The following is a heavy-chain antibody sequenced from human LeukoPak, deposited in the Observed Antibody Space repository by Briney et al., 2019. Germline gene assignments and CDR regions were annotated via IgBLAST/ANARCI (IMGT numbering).Heavy chain of an antibody. CDR2: VNPYNDKT. Sequence: ASVTLSFTASVYTFNTFDINWVRQATGQGPEWMGWVNPYNDKTVYAPKFQGRVSISSNNSINTAYMEFSGLKPDDTAVYYCARGRRLRGVASRPIYYYYYMDVWGGGTTVTVSS. D-gene: IGHD3-10*01. J-gene: IGHJ6*03. CDR1: VYTFNTFD. V-gene: IGHV1-8*03. CDR3: ARGRRLRGVASRPIYYYYYMDV.